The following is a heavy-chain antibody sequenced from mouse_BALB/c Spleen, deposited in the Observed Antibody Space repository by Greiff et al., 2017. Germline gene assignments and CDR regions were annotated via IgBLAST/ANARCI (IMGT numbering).Heavy chain of an antibody. D-gene: IGHD2-4*01. Sequence: QVHVKQPGAELVKPGAPVKLSCKASGYTFTSYWMNWVKQRPGRGLEWIGRIDPSDSETHYNQKFKDKATLTVDKSSSTAYIQLSSLTSEDSAVYYCARDYDYAMDYWGQGTSVTVSS. J-gene: IGHJ4*01. CDR2: IDPSDSET. CDR1: GYTFTSYW. CDR3: ARDYDYAMDY. V-gene: IGHV1-69*02.